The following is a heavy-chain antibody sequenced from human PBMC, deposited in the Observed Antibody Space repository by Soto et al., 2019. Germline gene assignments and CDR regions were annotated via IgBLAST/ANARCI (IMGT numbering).Heavy chain of an antibody. V-gene: IGHV3-30*18. CDR2: ISYDGSNK. J-gene: IGHJ4*02. Sequence: PGGSLRLSCVASGFTFSSYGTHWVRQAPGKGLEWVAFISYDGSNKNYADSVKGRFTISRDNSKNTLFLQMNSLRPEDTAVYFCAKGLPWVYCTNGSCYFVLPFDYWGQGTLVTVSS. CDR1: GFTFSSYG. CDR3: AKGLPWVYCTNGSCYFVLPFDY. D-gene: IGHD2-15*01.